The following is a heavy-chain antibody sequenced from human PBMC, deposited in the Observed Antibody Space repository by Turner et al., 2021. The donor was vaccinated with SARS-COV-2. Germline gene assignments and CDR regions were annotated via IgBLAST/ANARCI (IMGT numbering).Heavy chain of an antibody. V-gene: IGHV4-4*07. Sequence: QVQLQESGPGLVQASETLTLMCTVSGGPISPYYWSWIRQPAGKGLEWIGRIHSSGRTNYNHSLQSRVTFSLDTSKSQFSLTLDSLTAADTAIYYCTRQTWGGERDWGQGTLVTVSS. CDR1: GGPISPYY. D-gene: IGHD1-1*01. CDR2: IHSSGRT. CDR3: TRQTWGGERD. J-gene: IGHJ4*02.